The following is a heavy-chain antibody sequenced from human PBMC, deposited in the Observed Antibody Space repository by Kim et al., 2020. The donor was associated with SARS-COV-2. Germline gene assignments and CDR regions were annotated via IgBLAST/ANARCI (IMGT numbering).Heavy chain of an antibody. D-gene: IGHD5-12*01. J-gene: IGHJ6*02. V-gene: IGHV4-34*01. CDR3: ANIVRGYYYYGMDV. CDR2: INHSGST. CDR1: GGSFSGYY. Sequence: SETLSLTCAVYGGSFSGYYWSWIRQPPGKGLEWIGEINHSGSTNYNPSLKSRVTISVDTSKNQFSLKLSSVTAADTAVYYCANIVRGYYYYGMDVWGQGTTVTVSS.